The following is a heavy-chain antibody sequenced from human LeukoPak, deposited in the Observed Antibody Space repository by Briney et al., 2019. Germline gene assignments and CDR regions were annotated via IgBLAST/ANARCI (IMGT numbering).Heavy chain of an antibody. D-gene: IGHD4-11*01. V-gene: IGHV3-48*03. CDR1: GFSFSVHE. Sequence: GGSLRLSCAASGFSFSVHEMNWVRQAPGKGLEWVSYVSNSGSTIYYADSVKGQFTISRDNAKNSLYLQMNSLRAEDTAVYYCARDWVTRGYSNYRRAFDIWGQGTMVTVSS. CDR3: ARDWVTRGYSNYRRAFDI. J-gene: IGHJ3*02. CDR2: VSNSGSTI.